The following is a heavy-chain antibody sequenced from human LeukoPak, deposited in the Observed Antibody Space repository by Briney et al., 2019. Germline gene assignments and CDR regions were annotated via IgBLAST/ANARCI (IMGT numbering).Heavy chain of an antibody. Sequence: ASVKVSCKASGYTLTSYGISWVRQAPGQGLEWMGWISAYNGNTNYAQKLQGRVTMTTDTSTSTAYMELRSLRSDDTAVYYCARDSSGWYYFDYWGQGTLVTVSS. CDR3: ARDSSGWYYFDY. CDR2: ISAYNGNT. J-gene: IGHJ4*02. D-gene: IGHD6-19*01. V-gene: IGHV1-18*01. CDR1: GYTLTSYG.